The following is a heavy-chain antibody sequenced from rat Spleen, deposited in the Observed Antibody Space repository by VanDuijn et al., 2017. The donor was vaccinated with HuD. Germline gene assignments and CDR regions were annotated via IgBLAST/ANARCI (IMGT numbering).Heavy chain of an antibody. V-gene: IGHV5-29*01. CDR3: ARLGYLRREYFDY. Sequence: EVQLVESGGGLVQPGRSLKLSCAASGFTFNNYGMAWVRQVPTKGLEWVAAISYDGITTYYRDSVRGRFTISRDNAKNTQYLQMDSLRSEDTATYYCARLGYLRREYFDYWGQGVMVTVSS. CDR1: GFTFNNYG. J-gene: IGHJ2*01. CDR2: ISYDGITT. D-gene: IGHD1-11*01.